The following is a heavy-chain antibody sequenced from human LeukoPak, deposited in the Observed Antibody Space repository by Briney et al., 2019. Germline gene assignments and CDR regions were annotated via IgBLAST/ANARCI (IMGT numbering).Heavy chain of an antibody. Sequence: VSETVSCKPSGYRFDTYGITWVRQAPGQGLEGMGRINPNSGGTNYEQKFQGRVTMTRDTSISTAYMDLSMLRSDDTAVYFCARPWEITMSERSYNSFDSWGQGTLVTVSS. D-gene: IGHD1-26*01. CDR3: ARPWEITMSERSYNSFDS. CDR1: GYRFDTYG. V-gene: IGHV1-2*02. CDR2: INPNSGGT. J-gene: IGHJ5*01.